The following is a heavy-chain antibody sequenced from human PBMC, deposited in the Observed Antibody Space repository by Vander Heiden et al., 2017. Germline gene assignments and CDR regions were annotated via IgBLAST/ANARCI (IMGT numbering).Heavy chain of an antibody. CDR2: ISYDGSNK. CDR3: ARGRRLAGKGDWFDP. D-gene: IGHD6-19*01. CDR1: GFTFSGYS. V-gene: IGHV3-30-3*01. J-gene: IGHJ5*02. Sequence: QVQGVESGGGVVQPGRFLRLSCAAAGFTFSGYSMPWVRQAPGKGLEWVALISYDGSNKNYADSVKGRFTISRDNSKNTLYLQMNSLRVEDTAVYYCARGRRLAGKGDWFDPWGQGTLVTVSS.